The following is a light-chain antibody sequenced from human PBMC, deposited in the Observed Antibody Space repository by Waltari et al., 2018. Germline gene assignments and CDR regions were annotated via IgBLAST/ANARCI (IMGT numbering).Light chain of an antibody. CDR1: QSVLERSNSKNS. J-gene: IGKJ3*01. V-gene: IGKV4-1*01. Sequence: DIVMTQSPDSLAGSLGERAPITCQPSQSVLERSNSKNSLAWYQQKPGQRPKLLIYWASTRKSGVPDRFSGSGSGTDFTLIINSLQAEDVAVYFCQQYSTSPPTFGPGTRVDL. CDR2: WAS. CDR3: QQYSTSPPT.